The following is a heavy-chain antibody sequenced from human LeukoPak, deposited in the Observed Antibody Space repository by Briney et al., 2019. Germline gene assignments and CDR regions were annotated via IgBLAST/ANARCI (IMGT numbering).Heavy chain of an antibody. CDR3: ARGTGIAAQDV. CDR1: GGSISSYY. CDR2: IYYSGST. V-gene: IGHV4-59*01. J-gene: IGHJ6*04. Sequence: SETLSLTCTVSGGSISSYYWSWIRQPPGKGLEWIGYIYYSGSTNYNPSLKSRVTISVDTSKNQFSLKLSSVTAADTAVYYCARGTGIAAQDVWGKGTTVTVSS. D-gene: IGHD6-6*01.